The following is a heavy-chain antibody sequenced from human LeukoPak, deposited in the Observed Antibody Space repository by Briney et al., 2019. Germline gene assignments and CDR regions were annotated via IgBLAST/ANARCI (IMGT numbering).Heavy chain of an antibody. CDR3: ARDSRRILPSN. D-gene: IGHD2-15*01. V-gene: IGHV3-66*01. J-gene: IGHJ4*02. CDR1: GFTVSSNY. CDR2: IYSGGST. Sequence: GGSLRLSCAASGFTVSSNYMSWVRQAPGKGLEWVSVIYSGGSTYYADSVKGRFTISRDNSRNTLYLQMNSLRAEDTAVYYCARDSRRILPSNWGQGTLVTVSS.